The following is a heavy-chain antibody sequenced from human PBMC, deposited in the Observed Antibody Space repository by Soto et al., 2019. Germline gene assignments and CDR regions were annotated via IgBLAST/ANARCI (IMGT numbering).Heavy chain of an antibody. J-gene: IGHJ5*02. CDR3: AKDGYSSSWYEGYWFDP. D-gene: IGHD6-13*01. V-gene: IGHV3-23*01. Sequence: PGGSLRLSCAASGFTFSSYAMSWVRQAPGKGLEWVSAISGSGGSTYYADSVKGRFTISRDNSKNTLYLQMNSLRAEDTAVYYCAKDGYSSSWYEGYWFDPWGQGTLVTFSS. CDR2: ISGSGGST. CDR1: GFTFSSYA.